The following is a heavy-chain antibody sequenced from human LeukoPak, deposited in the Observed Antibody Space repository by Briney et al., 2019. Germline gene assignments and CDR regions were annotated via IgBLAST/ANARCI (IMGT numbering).Heavy chain of an antibody. CDR3: ARRLTQYDCFDP. D-gene: IGHD2-2*01. V-gene: IGHV6-1*01. Sequence: SQTLSLTCAISGDSVSSNSVTWNWIRQSPSRGLEWLGRTYYMSTWYNEYAVSVRGRITVNPDTSKNQFSLHLNSVTPEDTAVYYCARRLTQYDCFDPWGQGILVTVSS. CDR1: GDSVSSNSVT. CDR2: TYYMSTWYN. J-gene: IGHJ5*02.